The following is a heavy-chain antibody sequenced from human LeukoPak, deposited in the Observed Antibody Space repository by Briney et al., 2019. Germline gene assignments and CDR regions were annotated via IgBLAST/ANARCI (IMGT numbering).Heavy chain of an antibody. CDR3: ARDLGSQMATISDWFDP. CDR1: GGSFSGYY. J-gene: IGHJ5*02. V-gene: IGHV4-34*01. D-gene: IGHD5-24*01. CDR2: INHSGST. Sequence: SETLSLTCRVYGGSFSGYYWSWIRQSPGRRLEWLGEINHSGSTNYHPSLRSRLTISVDKSNNKFSLNMTSVTAADTAVYYCARDLGSQMATISDWFDPWGQGTLVTVSS.